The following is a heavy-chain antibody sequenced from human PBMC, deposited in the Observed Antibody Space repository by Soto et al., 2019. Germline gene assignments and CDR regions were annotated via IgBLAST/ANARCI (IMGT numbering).Heavy chain of an antibody. D-gene: IGHD3-22*01. J-gene: IGHJ5*02. V-gene: IGHV1-69*13. CDR1: GGTFSSYA. Sequence: SSVQVSCTASGGTFSSYAISWVRQAPGQGHEWMGGIIPIFGTANYAQKFQGRVTITADESTSTAYMELSSLRSEDTAVYYCARDSHFYYSSGPINSFYTWGQGTLVTVSS. CDR2: IIPIFGTA. CDR3: ARDSHFYYSSGPINSFYT.